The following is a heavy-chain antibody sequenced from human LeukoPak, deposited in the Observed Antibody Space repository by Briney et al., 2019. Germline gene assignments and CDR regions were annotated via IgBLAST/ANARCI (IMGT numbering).Heavy chain of an antibody. D-gene: IGHD5-24*01. J-gene: IGHJ3*02. CDR3: ARERDGLQFSASDI. CDR2: ISSSSSYI. Sequence: GGSLRLSCAASGFTFSSYSMNWVRQAPGKGLEWVSSISSSSSYIYYADSVKGGFTISRDNAKNSLYLQMNSLRAEDTAVYYCARERDGLQFSASDIWGQGTMVTVSS. V-gene: IGHV3-21*01. CDR1: GFTFSSYS.